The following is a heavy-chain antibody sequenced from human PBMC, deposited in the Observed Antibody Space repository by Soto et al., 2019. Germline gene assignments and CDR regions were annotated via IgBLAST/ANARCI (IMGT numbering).Heavy chain of an antibody. V-gene: IGHV3-23*01. Sequence: GGSLRLSCAASGFTFSSYAMSWVRQAPGKGLEWVSAISGSGGSTYYADSVKGRFTISRDNSKNTLYLQMNSLRAEDTAVCYCAKGTYYYDSSGYTLWGQGTLVTVSS. D-gene: IGHD3-22*01. J-gene: IGHJ4*02. CDR3: AKGTYYYDSSGYTL. CDR2: ISGSGGST. CDR1: GFTFSSYA.